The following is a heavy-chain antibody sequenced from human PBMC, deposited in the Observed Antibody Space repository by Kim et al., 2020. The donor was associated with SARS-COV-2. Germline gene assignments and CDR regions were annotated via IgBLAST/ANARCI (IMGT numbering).Heavy chain of an antibody. D-gene: IGHD3-9*01. CDR1: GYSFTSYW. Sequence: GEALKISCKGSGYSFTSYWIGWVRQMPGKGLEWMGIIYPGDSDTRYSPSFQGQVTISADKSISTAYLQWSSLKASDTAIYYCATSFRYFDWSIFDYWGQGTLVTVSS. CDR3: ATSFRYFDWSIFDY. V-gene: IGHV5-51*01. CDR2: IYPGDSDT. J-gene: IGHJ4*02.